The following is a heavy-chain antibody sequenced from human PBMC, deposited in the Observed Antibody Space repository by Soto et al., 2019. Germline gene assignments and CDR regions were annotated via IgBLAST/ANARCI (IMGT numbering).Heavy chain of an antibody. V-gene: IGHV3-74*03. CDR1: RFTFSSYW. CDR3: ASFNRFPYFDY. J-gene: IGHJ4*02. CDR2: ISADGSDA. Sequence: PWGSLRLSCAASRFTFSSYWMHWFRQAPGKGLVWVSRISADGSDATYAHSVKGRFTISRDNAKNSLYLQMNSLRAEDTAVYYCASFNRFPYFDYWGQGNLVTVSS. D-gene: IGHD3-16*01.